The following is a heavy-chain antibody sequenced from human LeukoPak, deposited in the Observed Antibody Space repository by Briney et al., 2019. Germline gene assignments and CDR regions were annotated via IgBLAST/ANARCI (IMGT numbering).Heavy chain of an antibody. V-gene: IGHV4-39*01. D-gene: IGHD6-13*01. CDR2: IYYSGST. Sequence: SETLSLTCAVSGGPISSSSHYWGWIRQPPGKRLEWFGSIYYSGSTYYNPSLKSRVTISVDTSKNQFSLRLSSVTAADMAVYFCARLGYSVSWTDCWGQGTLVTVSS. J-gene: IGHJ4*02. CDR1: GGPISSSSHY. CDR3: ARLGYSVSWTDC.